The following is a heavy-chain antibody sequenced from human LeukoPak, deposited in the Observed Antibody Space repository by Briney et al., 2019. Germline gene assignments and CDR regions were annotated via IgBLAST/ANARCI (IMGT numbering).Heavy chain of an antibody. CDR3: AKDHDSNFDAFHI. J-gene: IGHJ3*02. V-gene: IGHV3-9*01. D-gene: IGHD3-22*01. Sequence: GGSLRLSCAASGFTFSSYARHWVRHAPGKGLEWVSGISWNSGSVGYADSVGGRFTISRDDAKNSLYLQMNSLRAEDTALYYCAKDHDSNFDAFHIWGQGTLVTVSS. CDR2: ISWNSGSV. CDR1: GFTFSSYA.